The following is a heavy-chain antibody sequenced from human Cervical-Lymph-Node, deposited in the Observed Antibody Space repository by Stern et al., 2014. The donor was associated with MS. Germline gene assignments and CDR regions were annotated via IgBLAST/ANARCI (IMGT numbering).Heavy chain of an antibody. D-gene: IGHD3-3*01. Sequence: VQLLESGPGLVKPSQTLSLTCSVSGDSITSTSYYWSWIRQHPTEGLVWIGYFYYTGTTYYNPSLQSRLSMSVDTSKNQFSLKLKSVTAADTAVYYCARFRTIYDWFDPWGQGTLVTVSS. CDR3: ARFRTIYDWFDP. V-gene: IGHV4-31*03. CDR1: GDSITSTSYY. CDR2: FYYTGTT. J-gene: IGHJ5*02.